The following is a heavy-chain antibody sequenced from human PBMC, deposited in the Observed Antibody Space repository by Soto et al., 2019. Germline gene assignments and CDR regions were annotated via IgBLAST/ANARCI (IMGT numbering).Heavy chain of an antibody. CDR1: GFTFSSYA. V-gene: IGHV3-23*01. Sequence: PGGSLRLSCAASGFTFSSYAMSWVRQAPGKGLEWVSAISGSGGSTYYADSVKGRFTISRDNSKNTLYLQMNSLRAEDTAVYYCAKDSPRPGGSSGWDPFYFDYWGQGTLVTVSS. CDR3: AKDSPRPGGSSGWDPFYFDY. J-gene: IGHJ4*02. CDR2: ISGSGGST. D-gene: IGHD6-19*01.